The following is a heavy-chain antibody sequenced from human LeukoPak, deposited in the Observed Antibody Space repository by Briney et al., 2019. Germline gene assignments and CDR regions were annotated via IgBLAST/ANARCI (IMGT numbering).Heavy chain of an antibody. Sequence: SETLSLTCTVSGGSIRSSSYYWGWIRQPPGKGLERIGSIYYSGSTYYNPSLKSRLTISVDTSKNQFSLKLSSVTAADTAVYYCAREYYYGSGSFDAFDIWGQGTMVTVSS. J-gene: IGHJ3*02. CDR1: GGSIRSSSYY. V-gene: IGHV4-39*07. CDR3: AREYYYGSGSFDAFDI. D-gene: IGHD3-10*01. CDR2: IYYSGST.